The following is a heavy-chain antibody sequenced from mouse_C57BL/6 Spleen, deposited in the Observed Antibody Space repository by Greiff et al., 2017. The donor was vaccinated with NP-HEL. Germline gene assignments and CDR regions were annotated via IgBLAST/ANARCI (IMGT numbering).Heavy chain of an antibody. V-gene: IGHV1-36*01. CDR1: GFTFTDYY. CDR2: VYPYDGAT. D-gene: IGHD2-2*01. Sequence: EVQLQQSGPVLVKPGPSVKISCKASGFTFTDYYMHWVKQSPGKSLEWIGLVYPYDGATSYNQKFKGKATLTVDTSSSTAYMKLNSLASEDSAVYYCASYGYEGAMDYWGQGTSVTVSS. J-gene: IGHJ4*01. CDR3: ASYGYEGAMDY.